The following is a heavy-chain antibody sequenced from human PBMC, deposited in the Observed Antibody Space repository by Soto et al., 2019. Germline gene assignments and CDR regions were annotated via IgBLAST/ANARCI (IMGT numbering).Heavy chain of an antibody. J-gene: IGHJ6*03. V-gene: IGHV4-31*03. CDR2: IFYSGST. CDR1: GESIRDGAYY. D-gene: IGHD3-10*01. Sequence: QVQLQESGPGLVKPSQTLSLTCSVSGESIRDGAYYWTWIRQHPGKALQWIGHIFYSGSTEYHPSLQSRVSISLDRCKHQSSLQSTSMTAADPAVFFCARDTGGNFYGSGHKPRRPRYHSYCMDVWGTGTSVTVSS. CDR3: ARDTGGNFYGSGHKPRRPRYHSYCMDV.